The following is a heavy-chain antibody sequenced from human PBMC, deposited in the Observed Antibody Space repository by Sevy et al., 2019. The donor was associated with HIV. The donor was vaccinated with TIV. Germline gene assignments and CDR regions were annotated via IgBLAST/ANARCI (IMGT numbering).Heavy chain of an antibody. CDR1: GYSFTGYY. J-gene: IGHJ4*02. V-gene: IGHV1-2*02. Sequence: ASVKVSCKASGYSFTGYYVHWLRQTPGQGLAWMGWINPGTGGTYFARRFQDRVTLTTGKSITTAFMELNGLTFEDTAVYYCARMGDYADTSGYYPLKYWGQGTLVTVSS. CDR3: ARMGDYADTSGYYPLKY. CDR2: INPGTGGT. D-gene: IGHD3-22*01.